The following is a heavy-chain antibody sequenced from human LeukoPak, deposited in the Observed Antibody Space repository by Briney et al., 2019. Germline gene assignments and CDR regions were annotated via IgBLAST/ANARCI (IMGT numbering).Heavy chain of an antibody. CDR1: GFTFSSYS. Sequence: GGSLRLSCAASGFTFSSYSMNWVRQAPGKGLGWVSSISSSSSHIYYADSVKGRFTISRDNAKNSLYLQMNSLRAEDTAVCYCARDTERGRRGDAFDIWGQGTMVTVSS. CDR3: ARDTERGRRGDAFDI. CDR2: ISSSSSHI. D-gene: IGHD3-10*01. V-gene: IGHV3-21*01. J-gene: IGHJ3*02.